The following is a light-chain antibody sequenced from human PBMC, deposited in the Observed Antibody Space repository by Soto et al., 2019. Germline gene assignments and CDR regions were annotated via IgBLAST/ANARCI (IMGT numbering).Light chain of an antibody. CDR1: SSNIGAGYD. CDR3: QSYDSSLSVV. Sequence: QSVLTQPPSVSGAPGQRVTISCTGSSSNIGAGYDVHWYQQLPGTAPKLLIYGNSNRPSGVRDRFSGSKSGTSASLAITGLQAEDEADYYCQSYDSSLSVVFGGGTQLTVL. V-gene: IGLV1-40*01. CDR2: GNS. J-gene: IGLJ2*01.